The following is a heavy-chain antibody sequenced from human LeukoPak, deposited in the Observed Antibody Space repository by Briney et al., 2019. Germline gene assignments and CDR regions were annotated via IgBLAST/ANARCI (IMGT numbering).Heavy chain of an antibody. V-gene: IGHV1-8*01. CDR2: TNPNSGYT. D-gene: IGHD6-13*01. Sequence: GASVKVSCKASGYTFTSYDINWGRQATGQGLEWMGWTNPNSGYTGSAQKFQGRGTMTRNTSISTAYMALSSQRSEDTAVYYCARGNRLYSSSWSSLAFDIWGQGTMVTVSS. J-gene: IGHJ3*02. CDR3: ARGNRLYSSSWSSLAFDI. CDR1: GYTFTSYD.